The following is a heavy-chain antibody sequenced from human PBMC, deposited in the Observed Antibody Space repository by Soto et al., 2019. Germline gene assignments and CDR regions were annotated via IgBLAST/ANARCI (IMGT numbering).Heavy chain of an antibody. CDR1: GASINSGGYY. CDR3: ARRGSKAVTRYFDY. J-gene: IGHJ4*02. CDR2: IYFSGST. D-gene: IGHD4-17*01. V-gene: IGHV4-31*03. Sequence: TLSLTCTVSGASINSGGYYWSWIRQLPGKGLEWIGYIYFSGSTYYNPSLESRVTISLDTSQNQFSLKLSSVTAADTAVYYCARRGSKAVTRYFDYWGQGTLVTVSS.